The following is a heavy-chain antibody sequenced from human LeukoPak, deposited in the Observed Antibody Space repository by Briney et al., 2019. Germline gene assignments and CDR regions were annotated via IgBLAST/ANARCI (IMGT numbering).Heavy chain of an antibody. CDR2: IRYDGSNK. CDR3: AKDRIAVAPNWFDP. Sequence: PGGSLRLSCAASGFTFSSYGMHWVRQAPGKGLEWVAFIRYDGSNKYYADSVKGRFTISRDNSKNTLYLQMNSLRAEDTAVYYCAKDRIAVAPNWFDPWGQGTLVTVSS. D-gene: IGHD6-19*01. CDR1: GFTFSSYG. V-gene: IGHV3-30*02. J-gene: IGHJ5*02.